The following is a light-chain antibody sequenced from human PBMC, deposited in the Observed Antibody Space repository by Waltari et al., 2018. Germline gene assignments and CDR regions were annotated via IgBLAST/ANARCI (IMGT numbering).Light chain of an antibody. CDR2: SNN. CDR3: AAWDDSLNGVV. CDR1: SSNIGSNT. V-gene: IGLV1-44*01. J-gene: IGLJ2*01. Sequence: QSVLTQPPSASGTPGQRVTISCSESSSNIGSNTVNWYQQLPGTAPKRPIYSNNQRPSGVPDRFSGSKSGTSASLAISGLQSEDEADYYCAAWDDSLNGVVFGGGTKLTVL.